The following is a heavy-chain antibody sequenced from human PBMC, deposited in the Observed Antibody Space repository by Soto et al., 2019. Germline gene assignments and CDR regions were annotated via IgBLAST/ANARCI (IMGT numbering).Heavy chain of an antibody. CDR2: IYYSGST. Sequence: PSETLSLTCTVSGGSISSYYWSWIRQPPGKGLEWIGYIYYSGSTNYNPSLKSRVTISVDTSKNQFSLKLSSVTAADTAVYCCARRYGYAFDIWGKETMISVSS. D-gene: IGHD4-17*01. CDR3: ARRYGYAFDI. J-gene: IGHJ3*02. V-gene: IGHV4-59*01. CDR1: GGSISSYY.